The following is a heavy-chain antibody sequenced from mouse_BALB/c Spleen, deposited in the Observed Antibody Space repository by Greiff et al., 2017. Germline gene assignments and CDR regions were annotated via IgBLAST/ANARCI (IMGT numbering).Heavy chain of an antibody. J-gene: IGHJ3*01. CDR3: ASLTGTVFAY. CDR2: SRNKANDYTT. V-gene: IGHV7-1*02. CDR1: GFTFSDFY. Sequence: EVQVVESGGGLVQPGGSLRLSCATSGFTFSDFYMEWVRQPPGKRLEWIAASRNKANDYTTEYSASVKGRFIVSRDTSQSILYLQMNALRAEDTAIYYCASLTGTVFAYWGQGTLVTVSA. D-gene: IGHD4-1*01.